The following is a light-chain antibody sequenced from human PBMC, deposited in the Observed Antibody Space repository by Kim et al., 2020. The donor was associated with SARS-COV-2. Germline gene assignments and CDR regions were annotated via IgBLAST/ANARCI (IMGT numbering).Light chain of an antibody. V-gene: IGLV3-1*01. CDR2: QDS. Sequence: VSPGQTASITCSGDRLGDKYACWYQQKPGQSPVLVIYQDSKRPSGIPERFSGSNSGNTDTLTISGTQAMDEADYYCQAWDSSTAVFGGGTKLTVL. CDR3: QAWDSSTAV. CDR1: RLGDKY. J-gene: IGLJ3*02.